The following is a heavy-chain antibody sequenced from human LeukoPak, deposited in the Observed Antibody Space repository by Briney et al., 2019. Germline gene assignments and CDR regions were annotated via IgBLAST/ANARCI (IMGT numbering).Heavy chain of an antibody. D-gene: IGHD1-1*01. CDR3: ARGGYNWNDDWFDP. V-gene: IGHV3-74*01. J-gene: IGHJ5*02. CDR2: INSDGSST. Sequence: GGSLRLSCAASGFTFSSYWMHWVPQAPGKGLVWVSRINSDGSSTSYADSVKGRFTISRDNAKNTLYLQMNSLRAEDTAVYYCARGGYNWNDDWFDPWGQGTLVTVSP. CDR1: GFTFSSYW.